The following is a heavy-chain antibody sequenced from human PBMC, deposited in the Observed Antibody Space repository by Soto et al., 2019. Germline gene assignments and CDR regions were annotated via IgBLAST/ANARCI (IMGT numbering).Heavy chain of an antibody. J-gene: IGHJ6*02. CDR3: ASWLKGTDIGNYYYGMDV. Sequence: QVQLVQSGAEVKKPGSSVKVSCKASGGAFSDYAFSWVRQAPGQGLEWLGGIMPIFRAPDYAQKFQGRVTITAEEFTRTAYMEMNSLRSEDTAVYYCASWLKGTDIGNYYYGMDVWGQGTTVTVS. CDR1: GGAFSDYA. V-gene: IGHV1-69*12. D-gene: IGHD2-21*02. CDR2: IMPIFRAP.